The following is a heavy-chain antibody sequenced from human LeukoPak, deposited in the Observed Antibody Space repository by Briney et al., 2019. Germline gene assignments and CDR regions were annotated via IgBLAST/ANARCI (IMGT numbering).Heavy chain of an antibody. CDR1: GFSFSSFG. CDR2: ISYDGSNK. V-gene: IGHV3-30*18. J-gene: IGHJ4*02. CDR3: AKAGYSSGWRDFDS. Sequence: GGSLRLSCVASGFSFSSFGMHWVRQAPGKGLEWVAVISYDGSNKFYADSVKGRFTISRDNSKNTLYLKMNSLRAEDTAVYYCAKAGYSSGWRDFDSWGQGTLVTVSS. D-gene: IGHD6-19*01.